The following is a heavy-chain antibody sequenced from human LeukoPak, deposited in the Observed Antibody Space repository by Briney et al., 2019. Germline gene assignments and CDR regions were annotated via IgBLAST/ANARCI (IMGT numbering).Heavy chain of an antibody. V-gene: IGHV3-30-3*01. CDR1: GFTFNDYA. D-gene: IGHD6-19*01. CDR2: ISYDGNNR. J-gene: IGHJ4*02. Sequence: PGGSLRLSCAASGFTFNDYAMHWVRQAPGRGLEWVALISYDGNNRYYADSVKGRFTISRDNSKNTLYLHMNSLRGEDTAIYSCARAPYRSGWYYFDFWGLGTLVTVSS. CDR3: ARAPYRSGWYYFDF.